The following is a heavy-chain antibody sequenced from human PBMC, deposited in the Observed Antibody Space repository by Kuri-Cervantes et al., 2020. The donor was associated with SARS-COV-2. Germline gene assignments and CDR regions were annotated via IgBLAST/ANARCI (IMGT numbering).Heavy chain of an antibody. J-gene: IGHJ6*02. Sequence: GESLKISCAASGFTFSSYWMSWVRQAPGKGLEWVSAISGSGGSTYYADSVNGLFTISRDNAKNTLYFQVNSLTGEVTAVYYCATTRGGGYDSYYYYGMDVWGQGTTVTVSS. V-gene: IGHV3-23*01. CDR2: ISGSGGST. CDR1: GFTFSSYW. D-gene: IGHD3-16*01. CDR3: ATTRGGGYDSYYYYGMDV.